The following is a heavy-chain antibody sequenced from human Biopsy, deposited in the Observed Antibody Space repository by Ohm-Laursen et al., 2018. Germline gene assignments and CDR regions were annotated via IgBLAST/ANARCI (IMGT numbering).Heavy chain of an antibody. V-gene: IGHV4-59*08. CDR2: ISYSRDT. CDR3: AKHGSGWTGDDAFHI. J-gene: IGHJ3*02. CDR1: GGSISGSS. D-gene: IGHD6-19*01. Sequence: SQTLSLTCAVSGGSISGSSWSWIRQAPGKGLEWIGYISYSRDTNYNPSLKSRITISVDTSKNQFSLKLTSVTAADTAVYYCAKHGSGWTGDDAFHIWGQGTIVTVPS.